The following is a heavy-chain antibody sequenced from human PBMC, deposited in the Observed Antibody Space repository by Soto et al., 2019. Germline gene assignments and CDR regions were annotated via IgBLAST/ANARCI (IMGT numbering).Heavy chain of an antibody. D-gene: IGHD2-15*01. CDR2: ISSSGAST. V-gene: IGHV3-64*07. CDR1: GFSFSNYG. CDR3: AARDCSGGTCQHFEH. J-gene: IGHJ1*01. Sequence: EVQLVESGGGLVQPGGSPRLSCVASGFSFSNYGMHWVRQAPGKELEYVSAISSSGASTYYADSVKGRFTISRDNSKNTLFLQMGSLRPDDMAVYYCAARDCSGGTCQHFEHWGQGTLVTVSS.